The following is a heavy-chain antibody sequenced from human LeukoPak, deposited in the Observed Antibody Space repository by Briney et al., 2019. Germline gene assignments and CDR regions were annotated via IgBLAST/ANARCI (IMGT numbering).Heavy chain of an antibody. CDR1: GFTFSSYW. CDR2: IKQDGSEK. Sequence: PGGSLRLSCAASGFTFSSYWMSWVRQAPGKGLEWVANIKQDGSEKYYVDSVKGRFTISRDNAKNSLFLQMNSLRAEDTAVYYCARYDDSIAARPFDYWGQGTLVTVSS. J-gene: IGHJ4*02. V-gene: IGHV3-7*01. D-gene: IGHD6-6*01. CDR3: ARYDDSIAARPFDY.